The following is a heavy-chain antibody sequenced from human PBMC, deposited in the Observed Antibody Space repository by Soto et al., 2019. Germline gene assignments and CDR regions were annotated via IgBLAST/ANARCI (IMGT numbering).Heavy chain of an antibody. CDR2: ISYDGSNK. Sequence: GESLSLSCAASGFTFSNYAMHWVRQAPGMGLEWVAFISYDGSNKYYADSVRGRFTISRDNSKNTLYLQMNSLRAEDTALYYCARVTWLHVVTAIRHYYFDYCGQGTLVTVSS. CDR3: ARVTWLHVVTAIRHYYFDY. J-gene: IGHJ4*02. D-gene: IGHD2-21*02. CDR1: GFTFSNYA. V-gene: IGHV3-30-3*01.